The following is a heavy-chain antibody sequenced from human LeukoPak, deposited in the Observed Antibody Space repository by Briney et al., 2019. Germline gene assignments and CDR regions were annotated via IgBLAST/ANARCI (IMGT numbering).Heavy chain of an antibody. CDR3: AKDGRVLPLT. Sequence: PGGSLRLSCAVSGFSVTNNYMSWVRQAPGKGLEWVSAISGSGGSTYYADSVKGRFTISRDNSKNTLYLQMNSLRAEDTAVYYCAKDGRVLPLTWGQGTMVTVSS. D-gene: IGHD3/OR15-3a*01. V-gene: IGHV3-23*01. CDR2: ISGSGGST. CDR1: GFSVTNNY. J-gene: IGHJ3*01.